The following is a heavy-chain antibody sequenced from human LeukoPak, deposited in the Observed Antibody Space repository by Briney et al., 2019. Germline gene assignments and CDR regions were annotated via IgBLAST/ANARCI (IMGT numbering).Heavy chain of an antibody. CDR1: GGSISSYY. J-gene: IGHJ4*02. V-gene: IGHV4-59*01. D-gene: IGHD3-22*01. Sequence: SETLSLTCTVSGGSISSYYWSWIRQPPGKGLEWIGYIYYSGSTNYNPSLKSRVTISVDTSKNQFSLKLSSVTAADTAVYHCARGGDYYDSSVLLDYWGQGTLVTVSS. CDR3: ARGGDYYDSSVLLDY. CDR2: IYYSGST.